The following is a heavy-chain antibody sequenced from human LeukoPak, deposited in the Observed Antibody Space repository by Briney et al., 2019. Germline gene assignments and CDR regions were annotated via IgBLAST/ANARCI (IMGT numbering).Heavy chain of an antibody. J-gene: IGHJ4*02. CDR2: IYYSGST. V-gene: IGHV4-59*01. D-gene: IGHD3-9*01. CDR1: GGSISSYN. CDR3: AISYRYYDILTGYTYYFDY. Sequence: SETLSLTCTVSGGSISSYNWCWIWQPPGTGLERIGYIYYSGSTNYNPSLKSRVTISVDTSKIQFSLKLSSVTAADTAVYYCAISYRYYDILTGYTYYFDYWGQGTLVTVSS.